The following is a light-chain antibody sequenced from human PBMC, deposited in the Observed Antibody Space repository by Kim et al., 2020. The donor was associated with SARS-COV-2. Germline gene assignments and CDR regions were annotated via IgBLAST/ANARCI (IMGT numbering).Light chain of an antibody. CDR3: SSFRTSSTWV. Sequence: GQSITISCTGTSSDVGGYNYVSWYQQHPGNVPKLMIYDVNKRPSGVSDRFSGSKSGNTASLTISGLQAEDEADYYCSSFRTSSTWVFGGGTQLTVL. V-gene: IGLV2-14*04. CDR1: SSDVGGYNY. J-gene: IGLJ3*02. CDR2: DVN.